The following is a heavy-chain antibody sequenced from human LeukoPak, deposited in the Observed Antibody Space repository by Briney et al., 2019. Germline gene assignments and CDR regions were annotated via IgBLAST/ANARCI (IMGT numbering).Heavy chain of an antibody. J-gene: IGHJ4*02. V-gene: IGHV3-48*03. CDR2: ISSSGSTI. Sequence: QAAGSLRLSCAASGFTFSSYEMNWVRQAPGKGLEWGSYISSSGSTIYYADSVKGRFTISRDNAKNSLYLQMNSLRAEDTAVYYCASLGYSSGWHFDYWGQGTLVTVSS. CDR3: ASLGYSSGWHFDY. CDR1: GFTFSSYE. D-gene: IGHD6-19*01.